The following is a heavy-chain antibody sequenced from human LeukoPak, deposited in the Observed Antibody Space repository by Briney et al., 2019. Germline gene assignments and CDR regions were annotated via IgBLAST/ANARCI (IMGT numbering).Heavy chain of an antibody. CDR3: ARESDWSRKYGMDV. Sequence: GGSLRLSCAASGFTFSGSAMHWVRQASGKGLEWVGRIRSKANSYATAYAASVKGRFTISRDDSKNTAYLQMNSLRAEDTAVYYCARESDWSRKYGMDVWGQGTTVTVSS. V-gene: IGHV3-73*01. CDR1: GFTFSGSA. J-gene: IGHJ6*02. D-gene: IGHD3-9*01. CDR2: IRSKANSYAT.